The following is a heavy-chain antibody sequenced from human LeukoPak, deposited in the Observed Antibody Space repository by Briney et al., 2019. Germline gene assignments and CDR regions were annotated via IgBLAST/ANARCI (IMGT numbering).Heavy chain of an antibody. J-gene: IGHJ5*02. Sequence: GGSLRLSCAASGFTFSSYEMNWVRQAPGKGLEWVSYISSSGSTIYYADSVKGRFTISRDNAKNSLYLQMNSLRAEDTAVYYCARPNYGSGSYGYNWFDPWGQGTLVTVSS. CDR2: ISSSGSTI. CDR1: GFTFSSYE. CDR3: ARPNYGSGSYGYNWFDP. D-gene: IGHD3-10*01. V-gene: IGHV3-48*03.